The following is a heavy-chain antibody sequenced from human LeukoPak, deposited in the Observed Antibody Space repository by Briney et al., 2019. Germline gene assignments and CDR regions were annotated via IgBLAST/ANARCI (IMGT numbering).Heavy chain of an antibody. CDR3: ARDSGFDYYGSGSYYIFDP. J-gene: IGHJ5*02. CDR1: GFTFSSYS. CDR2: ISSSSSYI. D-gene: IGHD3-10*01. Sequence: GGSLRLSCAASGFTFSSYSMNWVRQAPGKGLEWVSSISSSSSYIYYADSVKGRFTISRDNAKNSLYLQMSSLRAEDTAVYYCARDSGFDYYGSGSYYIFDPWGQGTLVTVSS. V-gene: IGHV3-21*01.